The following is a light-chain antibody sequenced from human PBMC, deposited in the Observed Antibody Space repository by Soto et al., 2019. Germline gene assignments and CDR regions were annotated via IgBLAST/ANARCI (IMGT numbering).Light chain of an antibody. CDR3: QQYNSYST. CDR2: DAS. V-gene: IGKV1-5*01. Sequence: DIQMTQSPSTLSASVGDRVTITCRASQSIGTWLAWYQQKVGGAPNLLIYDASRLESGVPSRFSGSGSETEFTLTISSLQPDDFATYYCQQYNSYSTFGPGTKV. J-gene: IGKJ1*01. CDR1: QSIGTW.